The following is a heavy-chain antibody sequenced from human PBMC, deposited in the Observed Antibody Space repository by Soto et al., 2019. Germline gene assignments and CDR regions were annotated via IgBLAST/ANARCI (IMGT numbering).Heavy chain of an antibody. Sequence: EVQLVQSGGGSVQPGGSLRLSCAASGFTFTNYWMHWVRQVPGKGLVWVSRIDGVGAGTSYSDSVRGRFTISRDNAENMLYLQMNSLRAEDTAVYSCTTVFEYWGQGNLVPVS. CDR2: IDGVGAGT. V-gene: IGHV3-74*01. CDR1: GFTFTNYW. J-gene: IGHJ4*02. CDR3: TTVFEY.